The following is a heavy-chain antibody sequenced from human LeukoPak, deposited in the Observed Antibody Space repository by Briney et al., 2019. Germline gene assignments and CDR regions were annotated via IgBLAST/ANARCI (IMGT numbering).Heavy chain of an antibody. CDR3: ARLTIAAAGTSFDY. J-gene: IGHJ4*02. D-gene: IGHD6-13*01. Sequence: SETLSLTCTVSGGSISSYYWSWLRQPPGKGLEWIGYIYYSGSTNYNPSLKSRVTISVDTSKNQFSLKLSSVTAADTAVYYCARLTIAAAGTSFDYWGQGTLVTVSS. CDR2: IYYSGST. CDR1: GGSISSYY. V-gene: IGHV4-59*08.